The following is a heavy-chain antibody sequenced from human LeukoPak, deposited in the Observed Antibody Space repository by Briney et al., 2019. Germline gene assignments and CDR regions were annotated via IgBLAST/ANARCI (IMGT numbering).Heavy chain of an antibody. V-gene: IGHV1-58*02. CDR2: IVVCSGNT. Sequence: GASVKVSCKASGFTFTSSAMQWVRQARGQRLEWIGWIVVCSGNTNYAQKFQERVTITRDMSTSTAYMELSSLRSEDTAVYYCASQDPYYYDSSGYWNYWGQGTLVTVSS. CDR3: ASQDPYYYDSSGYWNY. J-gene: IGHJ4*02. CDR1: GFTFTSSA. D-gene: IGHD3-22*01.